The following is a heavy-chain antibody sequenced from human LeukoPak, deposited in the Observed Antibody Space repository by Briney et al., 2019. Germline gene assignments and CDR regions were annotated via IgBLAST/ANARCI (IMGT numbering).Heavy chain of an antibody. J-gene: IGHJ4*02. CDR3: ARVDWNYVPYFDY. D-gene: IGHD1-7*01. V-gene: IGHV4-39*07. CDR2: IYYSGST. Sequence: PSETLSLTCTVSGDSISSSSYYWGWIRQPPGKGLEWIGSIYYSGSTYYNPSLKSRVTISVDTSKNQFSLKLSSVTAADTAVYYCARVDWNYVPYFDYWGQGTLVTVSS. CDR1: GDSISSSSYY.